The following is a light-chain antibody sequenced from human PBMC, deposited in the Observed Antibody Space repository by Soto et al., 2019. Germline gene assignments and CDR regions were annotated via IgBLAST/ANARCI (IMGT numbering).Light chain of an antibody. Sequence: QSVLTQPASVSGSPGQSITISCTGTRRDVGGYNYVSWYQQYPGKSPKLLIYEVTHRPSGVSNRFSGSKSGNTASLTISGLQAEDEADYYWSSYTISNTLPFVFGTGTKVTVL. J-gene: IGLJ1*01. CDR3: SSYTISNTLPFV. CDR1: RRDVGGYNY. V-gene: IGLV2-14*01. CDR2: EVT.